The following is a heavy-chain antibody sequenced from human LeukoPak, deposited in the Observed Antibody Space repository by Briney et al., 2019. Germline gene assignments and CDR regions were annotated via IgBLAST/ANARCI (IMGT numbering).Heavy chain of an antibody. Sequence: GGSVTLPCAPSGFTFSSFGIHGARHAPGKGLVGVSHKDGDGSGTIYADSVKGLLHISRDNAKNKVYLQMKTLRAEDTAVYYCARGGVGCFDYWGQGALVTVSS. V-gene: IGHV3-74*01. CDR1: GFTFSSFG. J-gene: IGHJ4*02. D-gene: IGHD6-19*01. CDR2: KDGDGSGT. CDR3: ARGGVGCFDY.